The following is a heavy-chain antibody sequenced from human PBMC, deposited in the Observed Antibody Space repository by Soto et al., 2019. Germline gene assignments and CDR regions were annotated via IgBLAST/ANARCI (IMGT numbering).Heavy chain of an antibody. J-gene: IGHJ4*02. D-gene: IGHD3-3*01. CDR2: IYNGGST. V-gene: IGHV4-30-4*01. Sequence: TLSLTCTVSGDSVSSVGFHWAWLRRPPGKGLEWIGYIYNGGSTYYRPSLESRMHMSLDATRSHYSLRLTSVTAADTAVYFCARAPVGLDTISYFDYWGQGKLVTVSS. CDR1: GDSVSSVGFH. CDR3: ARAPVGLDTISYFDY.